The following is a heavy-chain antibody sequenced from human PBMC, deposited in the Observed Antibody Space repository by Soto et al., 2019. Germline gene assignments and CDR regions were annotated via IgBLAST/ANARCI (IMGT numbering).Heavy chain of an antibody. CDR1: GGSISSGGYS. CDR2: IYHSGNI. J-gene: IGHJ4*02. Sequence: SETLSLTCAVSGGSISSGGYSWSWIRQPPGKGLEWIGYIYHSGNIYYNPSLKSRVTISVDRSKNQFSLKLSSVTAADTALYYCARDEGGYGTFDYWGQGTQVTVSS. D-gene: IGHD4-17*01. V-gene: IGHV4-30-2*01. CDR3: ARDEGGYGTFDY.